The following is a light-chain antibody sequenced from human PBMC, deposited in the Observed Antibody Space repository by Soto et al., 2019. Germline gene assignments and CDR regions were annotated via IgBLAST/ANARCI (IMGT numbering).Light chain of an antibody. CDR1: SSNIGSNS. CDR2: SNC. CDR3: SAWDDSLNGVV. Sequence: QSVLTQPPSASGTPGQRVTISCSGSSSNIGSNSVNWYQQVPGTAPKLLIQSNCQRPSGVPDRFSGSKSGTSASLAISGLQSEDEADYYCSAWDDSLNGVVFGGGTKLTVL. J-gene: IGLJ3*02. V-gene: IGLV1-44*01.